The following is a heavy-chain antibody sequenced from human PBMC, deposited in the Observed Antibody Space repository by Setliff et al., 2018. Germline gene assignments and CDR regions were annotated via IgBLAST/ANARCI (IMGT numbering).Heavy chain of an antibody. V-gene: IGHV4-4*07. J-gene: IGHJ3*02. CDR1: GGSISNYY. D-gene: IGHD1-26*01. CDR2: IYTSGST. Sequence: PAETLSLTCTVSGGSISNYYWSWIRQPAGKGLEWIGRIYTSGSTNYNPSLKSRVTMSVDTSKNQFSLKLSSVTAADTAVYYCARKGISALSGAFDMWGQGTMVTVSS. CDR3: ARKGISALSGAFDM.